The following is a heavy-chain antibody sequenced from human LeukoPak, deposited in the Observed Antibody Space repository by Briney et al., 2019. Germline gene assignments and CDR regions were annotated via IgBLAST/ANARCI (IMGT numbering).Heavy chain of an antibody. CDR1: GYTLRSYG. CDR3: ANHYYGSGSVNWFDP. D-gene: IGHD3-10*01. V-gene: IGHV1-18*01. Sequence: ASVKVSCKASGYTLRSYGITWVRQAPGQGLEWMGWISAYNGNTNYAQKLQGRVTMTTDTSTSTAYMELRSLRSDDTAVYYCANHYYGSGSVNWFDPWGQGTLVTVSS. CDR2: ISAYNGNT. J-gene: IGHJ5*02.